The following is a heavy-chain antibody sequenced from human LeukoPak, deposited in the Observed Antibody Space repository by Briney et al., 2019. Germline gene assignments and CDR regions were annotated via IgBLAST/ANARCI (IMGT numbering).Heavy chain of an antibody. V-gene: IGHV3-9*01. D-gene: IGHD1-1*01. Sequence: GGSLRLSCAASGFTFSSYAMSWVRQAPGKGLEWVSGISWNSGSIGYADSVKGRFTISRDNAKNSLYLQMNSLRAEDTALYYCATTTYSNDYWGQGTLVTVSS. CDR3: ATTTYSNDY. J-gene: IGHJ4*02. CDR1: GFTFSSYA. CDR2: ISWNSGSI.